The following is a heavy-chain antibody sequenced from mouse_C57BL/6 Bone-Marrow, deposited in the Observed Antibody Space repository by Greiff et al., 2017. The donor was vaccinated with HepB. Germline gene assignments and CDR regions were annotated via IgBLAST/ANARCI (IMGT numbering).Heavy chain of an antibody. Sequence: QVQLQQPGAELVKPGASVKLSCKASGYTFTSYWMHWVKQRPGQGLEWIGMIHPNSGSTNYNEKFKSKATLTVDKSSNTAYMQLSSLTSEDAAVYYCASGGYYYFDDWGQGTTLTVSS. CDR2: IHPNSGST. D-gene: IGHD3-1*01. CDR3: ASGGYYYFDD. J-gene: IGHJ2*01. CDR1: GYTFTSYW. V-gene: IGHV1-64*01.